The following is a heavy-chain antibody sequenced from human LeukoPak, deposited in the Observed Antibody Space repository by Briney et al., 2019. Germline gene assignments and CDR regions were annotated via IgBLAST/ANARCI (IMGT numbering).Heavy chain of an antibody. CDR3: ASGPKPSI. D-gene: IGHD3/OR15-3a*01. CDR2: IKQDGSEK. V-gene: IGHV3-7*01. Sequence: PGGSLRLSCAASGFTFSHYAMYWVRQAPGKGLEWVANIKQDGSEKYYVDSVKGRFTISRDNAKNSLYLQMNSLRAEDTAVYYCASGPKPSIWGQGTMVTVSS. J-gene: IGHJ3*02. CDR1: GFTFSHYA.